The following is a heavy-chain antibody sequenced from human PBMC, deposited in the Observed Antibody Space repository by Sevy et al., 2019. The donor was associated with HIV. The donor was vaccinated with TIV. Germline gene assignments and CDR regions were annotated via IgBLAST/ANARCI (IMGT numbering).Heavy chain of an antibody. D-gene: IGHD3-3*01. Sequence: ASVKVSCKASGYTFTSYGISWVRQAPGQGLEWMGWISAYNGNTNYAQKLQGRVTMTTDTSTSTAYMELRSLRSDDTAVYYCARSNDFWSREGFDYWGQGTLVTVSS. J-gene: IGHJ4*02. CDR3: ARSNDFWSREGFDY. CDR1: GYTFTSYG. V-gene: IGHV1-18*04. CDR2: ISAYNGNT.